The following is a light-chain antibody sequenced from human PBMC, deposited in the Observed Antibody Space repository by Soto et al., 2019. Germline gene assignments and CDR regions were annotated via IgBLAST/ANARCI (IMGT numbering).Light chain of an antibody. V-gene: IGKV3-20*01. J-gene: IGKJ1*01. CDR2: GAS. Sequence: EIVLTQSPGSLSLSPGERATLSCRASQSVDSRFFAWYQQRPGQAPRLLIYGASRRATGIPDRFTGSGSGTDFTLTISGLEPDDVALYYCQQYDSSVTFGLGTKVEIK. CDR3: QQYDSSVT. CDR1: QSVDSRF.